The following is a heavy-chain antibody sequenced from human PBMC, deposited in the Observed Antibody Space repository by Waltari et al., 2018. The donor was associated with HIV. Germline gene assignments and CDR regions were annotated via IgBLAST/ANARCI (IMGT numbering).Heavy chain of an antibody. CDR1: GYTLTELS. CDR3: ATGAGTTSIQLYDMDV. V-gene: IGHV1-24*01. J-gene: IGHJ6*02. Sequence: QVQLIQSGAEVKKPGASVKVSCKVFGYTLTELSMHWVRQAPGKGLEWMVGFDPKGERKTYADMFQGSVTMTEDTSTDTAYMESTSLTSDDTAVYYCATGAGTTSIQLYDMDVWGQGTTVTVSS. D-gene: IGHD1-1*01. CDR2: FDPKGERK.